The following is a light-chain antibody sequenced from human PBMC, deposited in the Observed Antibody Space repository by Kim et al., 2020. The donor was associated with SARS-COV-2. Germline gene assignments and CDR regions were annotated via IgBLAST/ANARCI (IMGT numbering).Light chain of an antibody. CDR3: SSYTSSSTYV. J-gene: IGLJ1*01. CDR1: SSDVGGYNY. Sequence: QSITISCTGTSSDVGGYNYVSWYQQHPGKAPKLMIYDVLNRPSGVSNRFSGSKSGNTASLTISGLQAEDEADYYCSSYTSSSTYVFGTGTKVTVL. CDR2: DVL. V-gene: IGLV2-14*03.